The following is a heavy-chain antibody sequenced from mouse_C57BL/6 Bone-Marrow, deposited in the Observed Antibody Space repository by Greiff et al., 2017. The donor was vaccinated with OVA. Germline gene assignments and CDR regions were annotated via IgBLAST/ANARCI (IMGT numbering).Heavy chain of an antibody. CDR1: GYSITSDY. CDR3: ARIYYDYDEDYWYFDV. Sequence: EVQLQESGPGLAKPSQTLSLTCSVTGYSITSDYWNWVRKFPGNKLEYMGYISYSGSTYYNPSLKSRISITRDTSKNQYYLQLNSVTTEDTATYYCARIYYDYDEDYWYFDVWCTGTTVTVSS. V-gene: IGHV3-8*01. J-gene: IGHJ1*03. CDR2: ISYSGST. D-gene: IGHD2-4*01.